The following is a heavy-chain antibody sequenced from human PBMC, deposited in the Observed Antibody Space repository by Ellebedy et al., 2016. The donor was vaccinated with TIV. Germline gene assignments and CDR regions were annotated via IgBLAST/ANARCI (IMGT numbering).Heavy chain of an antibody. J-gene: IGHJ4*02. Sequence: MPSETLSLTCAVYGGSFSGYYWSWIRQPPGKGLEWIGEINHSGGTSYNPSLKSRVTMSVDTSKSQFSLRLNSVTAADTAVYYCARSGGWYTPYDYWGQGTLVTVSS. CDR1: GGSFSGYY. CDR2: INHSGGT. V-gene: IGHV4-34*01. CDR3: ARSGGWYTPYDY. D-gene: IGHD6-19*01.